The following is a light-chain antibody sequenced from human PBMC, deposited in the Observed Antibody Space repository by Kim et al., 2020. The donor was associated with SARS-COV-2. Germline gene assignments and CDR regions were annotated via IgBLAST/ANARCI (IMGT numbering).Light chain of an antibody. CDR3: QQYYGYPGT. CDR2: KAS. CDR1: PSIAHF. V-gene: IGKV1-5*03. J-gene: IGKJ1*01. Sequence: DIHMTQSPSTLSASAGDRVTITCRASPSIAHFLAWYQQKPGRAPKLLIYKASYLQSGVPSRFSGSGSGTEFTLTIYSLQPDDFASYYCQQYYGYPGTFGQGTKLEI.